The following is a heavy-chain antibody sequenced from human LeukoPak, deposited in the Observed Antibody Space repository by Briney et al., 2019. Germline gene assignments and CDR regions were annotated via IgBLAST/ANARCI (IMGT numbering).Heavy chain of an antibody. CDR3: AKGTTYYDFWSGYPHDY. D-gene: IGHD3-3*01. CDR2: ISGSGGST. J-gene: IGHJ4*02. V-gene: IGHV3-23*01. CDR1: GFTFSSYA. Sequence: GGSLRLSCAASGFTFSSYAMSWVRQAPGKGLEWVSAISGSGGSTYYADSVKGRFTISRDNSKNTLYLQMNSLRAEDTAVYYCAKGTTYYDFWSGYPHDYCGQGTLVTVSS.